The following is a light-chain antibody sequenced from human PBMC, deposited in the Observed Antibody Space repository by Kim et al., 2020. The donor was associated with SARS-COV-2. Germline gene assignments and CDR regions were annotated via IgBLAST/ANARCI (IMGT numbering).Light chain of an antibody. CDR3: QQVNSYPRT. Sequence: RDIVTTTCGGSNSICRYTSWNKNKPERVPKVLIYAASTLQNGGPSKFSGSGSGTEFTLTITSLQPEDFATYYCQQVNSYPRTFGQGTKVDIK. V-gene: IGKV1-9*01. J-gene: IGKJ1*01. CDR2: AAS. CDR1: NSICRY.